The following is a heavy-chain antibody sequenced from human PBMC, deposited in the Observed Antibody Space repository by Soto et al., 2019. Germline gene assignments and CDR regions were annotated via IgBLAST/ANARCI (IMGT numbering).Heavy chain of an antibody. D-gene: IGHD6-19*01. Sequence: QVQLVQSGAEVKKPGSSVKVSCKASGGTFSSYIISWVRQAPGQAPEWMGRIIPILGIANYAQKFQGRVTISADKFASTADRVLSSRRCEERAVYYCARRGGAVAGKMGYWGQGTLVTVSS. V-gene: IGHV1-69*02. CDR1: GGTFSSYI. CDR3: ARRGGAVAGKMGY. CDR2: IIPILGIA. J-gene: IGHJ4*02.